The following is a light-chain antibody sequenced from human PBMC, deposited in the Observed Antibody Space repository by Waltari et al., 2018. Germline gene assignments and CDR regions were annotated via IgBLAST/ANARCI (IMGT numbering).Light chain of an antibody. CDR2: STN. CDR1: SGSVSTSFY. V-gene: IGLV8-61*01. CDR3: MLYVGSGIWV. Sequence: QTVVTQEPSFSVSPGGTVTLTCGLNSGSVSTSFYPSWYQQTPGQAPRTLIYSTNSRSSGVPDRFSGSILGNKAALTITGAQADDESDYYCMLYVGSGIWVFGSGTKVTVL. J-gene: IGLJ6*01.